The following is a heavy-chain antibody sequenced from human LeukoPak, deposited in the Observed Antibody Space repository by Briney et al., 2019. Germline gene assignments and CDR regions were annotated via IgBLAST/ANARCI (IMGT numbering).Heavy chain of an antibody. Sequence: GGSLRLSCAASGFTVSSNYMSWVRQAPGKGLEWVSVIYSGGSTYYADSVKGRFTISRDNSKNTLYLQMNSLRAEDTAVYYCARAIVDYDFRSGPFDYWGQGTLVTVSS. J-gene: IGHJ4*02. V-gene: IGHV3-66*02. D-gene: IGHD3-3*01. CDR1: GFTVSSNY. CDR3: ARAIVDYDFRSGPFDY. CDR2: IYSGGST.